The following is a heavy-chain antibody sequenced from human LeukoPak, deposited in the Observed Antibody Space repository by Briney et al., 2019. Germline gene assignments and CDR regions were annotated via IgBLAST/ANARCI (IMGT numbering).Heavy chain of an antibody. Sequence: RASVKVSCKASGYTFTSYGISWVRQAPGQGLEWMGWISAYNGNTNYAQKLQGRVTMTTDTSTSTAYMELRSLRSDDTAVYYCARSRTVAGTWGGYFDYWGQGTLVTVSS. V-gene: IGHV1-18*01. CDR2: ISAYNGNT. J-gene: IGHJ4*02. D-gene: IGHD6-19*01. CDR1: GYTFTSYG. CDR3: ARSRTVAGTWGGYFDY.